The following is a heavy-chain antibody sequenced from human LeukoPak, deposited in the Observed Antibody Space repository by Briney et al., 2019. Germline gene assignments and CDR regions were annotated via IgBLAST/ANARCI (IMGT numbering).Heavy chain of an antibody. CDR2: ISYDGSNK. V-gene: IGHV3-30-3*01. J-gene: IGHJ4*02. D-gene: IGHD6-13*01. CDR1: GFTFSSYA. Sequence: PGGSLRLSCAASGFTFSSYAMHWVRQAPGKGLEWVAVISYDGSNKYYADSVKGRFTISGDNSKNTLYLQMNSLRAEDTAVYYCAKDIAQQLVLDYWGQGTLVTVSS. CDR3: AKDIAQQLVLDY.